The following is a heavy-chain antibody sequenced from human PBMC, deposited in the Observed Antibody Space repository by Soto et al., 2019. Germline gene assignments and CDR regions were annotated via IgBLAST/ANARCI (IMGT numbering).Heavy chain of an antibody. CDR1: GYTLTELS. CDR3: AREPPLVPAAIRGDYYYYGMDV. D-gene: IGHD2-2*02. CDR2: FDPEDGET. Sequence: GASVKVSCKVSGYTLTELSMPWVRQAPGKGLEWMGGFDPEDGETIYAQKFQGRVTMTRDTSTSTVYMELSSLRSEDTAVYYCAREPPLVPAAIRGDYYYYGMDVWGQGTTVTVSS. J-gene: IGHJ6*02. V-gene: IGHV1-24*01.